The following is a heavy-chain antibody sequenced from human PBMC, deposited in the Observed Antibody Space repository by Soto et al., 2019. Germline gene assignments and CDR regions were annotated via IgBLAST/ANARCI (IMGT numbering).Heavy chain of an antibody. CDR2: ISAYNGNT. Sequence: QVQLVQSGAEVKKPGASVKVSCKASGYTFTSYGISWVRQAPGQGLEWMGWISAYNGNTNYAPKLQGRVTMTTDTSKSTAYMELRNLRSDDTAVYYCARRGQWLGTSWYFDLWGRGTLVTVSS. V-gene: IGHV1-18*01. D-gene: IGHD6-19*01. CDR3: ARRGQWLGTSWYFDL. CDR1: GYTFTSYG. J-gene: IGHJ2*01.